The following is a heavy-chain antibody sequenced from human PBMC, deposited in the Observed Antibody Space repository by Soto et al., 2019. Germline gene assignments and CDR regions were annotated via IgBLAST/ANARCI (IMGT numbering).Heavy chain of an antibody. J-gene: IGHJ4*02. Sequence: EVQLVESGGGLVKPGGSLRLSYAASGFTFSSYSMNWVRQAPGKVLEWVSSISSSSSYIYYADSVKGRFTISRDNAKNSLYLQMNSLRAEDTAVYYCARVGGQLVPGFDYWGQGTLVTVSS. D-gene: IGHD6-6*01. CDR2: ISSSSSYI. CDR3: ARVGGQLVPGFDY. CDR1: GFTFSSYS. V-gene: IGHV3-21*01.